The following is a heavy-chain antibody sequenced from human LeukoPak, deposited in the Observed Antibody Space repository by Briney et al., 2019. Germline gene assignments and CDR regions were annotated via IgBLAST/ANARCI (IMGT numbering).Heavy chain of an antibody. CDR1: GASIRGGDYY. V-gene: IGHV4-30-4*01. Sequence: SETLSLTCTVSGASIRGGDYYWSWISQPPGKGLEWIGYIYDSGSTYYNPSLKSRITISVDTSENRFSLKLSSVTATDTAVYYCARDCSGGSCYGAFDIWGQGTMVTVSS. CDR2: IYDSGST. CDR3: ARDCSGGSCYGAFDI. J-gene: IGHJ3*02. D-gene: IGHD2-15*01.